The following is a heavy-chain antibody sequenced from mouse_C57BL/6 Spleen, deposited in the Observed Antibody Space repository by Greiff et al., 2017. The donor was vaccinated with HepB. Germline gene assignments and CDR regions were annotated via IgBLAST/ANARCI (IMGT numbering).Heavy chain of an antibody. D-gene: IGHD2-4*01. CDR1: GYSITSGYY. Sequence: EVKLVESGPGLVKPSQSLSLTCSVTGYSITSGYYWNWIRQFPGNKLEWMGYISYDGSNNYNPSLKNRISITRDTSKNQFFLKLNSVTTEDTATYYCARSLITTGVEYFDYWGQGTTLTVSS. CDR3: ARSLITTGVEYFDY. V-gene: IGHV3-6*01. CDR2: ISYDGSN. J-gene: IGHJ2*01.